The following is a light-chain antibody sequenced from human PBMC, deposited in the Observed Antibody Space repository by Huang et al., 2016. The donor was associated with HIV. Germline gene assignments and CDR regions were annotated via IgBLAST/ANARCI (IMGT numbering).Light chain of an antibody. CDR2: ASS. V-gene: IGKV1-12*01. CDR3: QQSVTFPLT. Sequence: DIKMTQSPSSVSASIGDRVSFTCRASQDVNKWLAWYQQKPGVAPKLLVYASSTLQSGAPSRFRRSGSGTHFTLTINNLQAEDFATYFCQQSVTFPLTFGGGTKVELK. J-gene: IGKJ4*02. CDR1: QDVNKW.